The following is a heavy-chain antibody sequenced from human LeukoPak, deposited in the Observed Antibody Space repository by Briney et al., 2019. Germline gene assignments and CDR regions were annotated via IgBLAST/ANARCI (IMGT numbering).Heavy chain of an antibody. Sequence: GGSLTLSCTASGFTLSSHSMIWLRHAPGKGLEWVSSISSCSSYIYCADPVKGRFTISRHNAKNSLYLQMNSLRAEDTAVYYCAREGRFGELLRYWGQGTLVTVSS. D-gene: IGHD3-10*01. CDR1: GFTLSSHS. CDR2: ISSCSSYI. CDR3: AREGRFGELLRY. J-gene: IGHJ4*02. V-gene: IGHV3-21*01.